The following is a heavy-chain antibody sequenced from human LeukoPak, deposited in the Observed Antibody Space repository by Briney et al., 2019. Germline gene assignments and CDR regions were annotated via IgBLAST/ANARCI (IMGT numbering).Heavy chain of an antibody. D-gene: IGHD3-3*01. V-gene: IGHV3-33*01. J-gene: IGHJ4*02. Sequence: PGGSLRLSCAASGFTFSTYGMHWVRQAPGKGLEWVAVIWYDGSNKYYADSVRGRFTISRDNFKNTLYLQMNSLRAEDTAVYYCARDLEIGSSLYYFDYWGQGTLVTVSS. CDR3: ARDLEIGSSLYYFDY. CDR1: GFTFSTYG. CDR2: IWYDGSNK.